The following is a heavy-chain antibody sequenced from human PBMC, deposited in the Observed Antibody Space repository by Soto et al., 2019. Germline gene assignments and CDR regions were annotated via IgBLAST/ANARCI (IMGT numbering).Heavy chain of an antibody. CDR1: GFTFSSYS. CDR3: ARDPGSGAFEGFDY. Sequence: GGSLRLSCATSGFTFSSYSMNWVRQAPGRGLEWVSSISSSSSYIYYADSVKGRFTISRDNAKNSLYLQMNSLRAEDTAVYYCARDPGSGAFEGFDYWGQGTLVTVSS. V-gene: IGHV3-21*01. CDR2: ISSSSSYI. J-gene: IGHJ4*02. D-gene: IGHD3-9*01.